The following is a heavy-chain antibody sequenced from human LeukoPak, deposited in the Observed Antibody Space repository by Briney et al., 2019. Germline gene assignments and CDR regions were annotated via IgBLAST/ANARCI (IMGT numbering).Heavy chain of an antibody. CDR1: GFTFSSDS. CDR2: ISSSSSYI. CDR3: ARPDEQQLVRDAFDI. Sequence: GGSLRLSCAASGFTFSSDSMNWVRQAPGKGLEWVSSISSSSSYIYYADSVKGRFTISRDNAKNSLYLQMNSLRAEDTAVYYCARPDEQQLVRDAFDIWGQGTMVTVSS. J-gene: IGHJ3*02. D-gene: IGHD6-13*01. V-gene: IGHV3-21*01.